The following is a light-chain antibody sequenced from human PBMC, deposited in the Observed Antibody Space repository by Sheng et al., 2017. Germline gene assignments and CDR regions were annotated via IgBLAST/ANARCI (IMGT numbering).Light chain of an antibody. J-gene: IGKJ5*01. V-gene: IGKV3-20*01. Sequence: DIVLTQSPGTMSLSPGERATLSCRASQSLSHSNLAWYQQKPGQAPRLLVYGASNRATGIPDRFSGSGSGTDFILTISRLEREDFAVYSCQQYGSSPPSITFGQGTRLEIK. CDR2: GAS. CDR1: QSLSHSN. CDR3: QQYGSSPPSIT.